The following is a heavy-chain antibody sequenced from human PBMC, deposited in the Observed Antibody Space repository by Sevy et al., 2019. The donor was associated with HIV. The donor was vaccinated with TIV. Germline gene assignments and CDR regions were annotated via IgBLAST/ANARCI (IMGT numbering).Heavy chain of an antibody. V-gene: IGHV3-30*02. J-gene: IGHJ4*02. Sequence: GGSLRLSCAASGFSFSSYGMHWVRQAPGKGLEWMSYIQYDGSNKDYADSVKGRFTISRDNSKNTLYLQMNSLRVEDTAVFYCVKEGGGEGGDHWGQGTLDTVS. CDR3: VKEGGGEGGDH. D-gene: IGHD2-21*01. CDR2: IQYDGSNK. CDR1: GFSFSSYG.